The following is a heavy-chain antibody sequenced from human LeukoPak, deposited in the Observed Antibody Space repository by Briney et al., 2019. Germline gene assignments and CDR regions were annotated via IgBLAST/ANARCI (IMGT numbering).Heavy chain of an antibody. Sequence: GGSLRLSCAASGVTFSSYGMHWVRQAPGKGLEWVAVISYDGSNKYYADSVKGRFTISRDNSKNTLYLQMNSLRAEDTAVYYCAKDPYGDYVSGNWFDPWGQGTLVTVSS. CDR2: ISYDGSNK. V-gene: IGHV3-30*18. CDR3: AKDPYGDYVSGNWFDP. D-gene: IGHD4-17*01. J-gene: IGHJ5*02. CDR1: GVTFSSYG.